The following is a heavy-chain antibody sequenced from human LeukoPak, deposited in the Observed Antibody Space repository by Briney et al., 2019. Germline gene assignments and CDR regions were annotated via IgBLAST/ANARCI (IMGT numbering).Heavy chain of an antibody. J-gene: IGHJ4*02. CDR1: GYSFTDYL. V-gene: IGHV1-2*02. CDR3: ARDLPPYYFDY. Sequence: ASVKVSCKASGYSFTDYLMHWVRQAPGQGLEWMGWINPHSGGTSSAQKFQGRVTMTRDTSISTTYMELSTLRSDDTAVYYCARDLPPYYFDYWGQGTLVTVSS. CDR2: INPHSGGT.